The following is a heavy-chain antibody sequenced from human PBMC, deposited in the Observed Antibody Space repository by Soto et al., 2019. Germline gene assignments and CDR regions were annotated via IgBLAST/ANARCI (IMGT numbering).Heavy chain of an antibody. CDR3: AKAGSEWLRLRPDY. CDR2: ISGSGGST. CDR1: GFTFSSYA. D-gene: IGHD5-12*01. V-gene: IGHV3-23*01. Sequence: EVQLLESGGGLVQPGGSRRLSCAASGFTFSSYAMSWVRQAPGKGLEWVSAISGSGGSTYYADSVKGRFTISRDNSKNTLYLQMNSLRAEDTAVYYCAKAGSEWLRLRPDYWGQGTLVTVSS. J-gene: IGHJ4*02.